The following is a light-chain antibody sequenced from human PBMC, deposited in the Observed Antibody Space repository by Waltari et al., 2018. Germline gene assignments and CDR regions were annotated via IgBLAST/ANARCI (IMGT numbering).Light chain of an antibody. CDR2: DST. J-gene: IGLJ3*02. CDR1: TGPVTSNHH. V-gene: IGLV7-46*01. Sequence: QAVVTQESSLTVSPGGTVTLTFSSSTGPVTSNHHPYWFQQKPGQDPTTLIYDSTNRHSWTPARFSASLLGGKAALTLSGAQPEDKADYYCLLAYGGARVFGRGTKLTVL. CDR3: LLAYGGARV.